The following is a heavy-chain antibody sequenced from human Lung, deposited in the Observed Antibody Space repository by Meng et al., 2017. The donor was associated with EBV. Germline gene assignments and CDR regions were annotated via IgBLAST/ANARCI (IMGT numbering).Heavy chain of an antibody. D-gene: IGHD3/OR15-3a*01. Sequence: EVQLVESGGGLIQPGGSLRLSCAASGFSVSNYYLAWVRQAPGKGLEWVSFIYSGGSTFYADSVKGRFTISEDNSRNTLYLQMNSLSADDTAVYYCATWTSRAGAFDLWGQGTMVTVS. CDR1: GFSVSNYY. CDR3: ATWTSRAGAFDL. J-gene: IGHJ3*01. V-gene: IGHV3-53*01. CDR2: IYSGGST.